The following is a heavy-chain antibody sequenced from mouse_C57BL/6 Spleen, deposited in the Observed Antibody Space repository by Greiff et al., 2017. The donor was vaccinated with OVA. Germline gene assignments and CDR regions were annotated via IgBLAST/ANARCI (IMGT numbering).Heavy chain of an antibody. CDR1: GYTFTSYW. V-gene: IGHV1-59*01. CDR2: IDPSDSYT. CDR3: ARREAHDGYAMDY. J-gene: IGHJ4*01. D-gene: IGHD2-12*01. Sequence: VQLKQPGAELVRPGTSVKLSCKASGYTFTSYWMHWVKQRPGQGLEWIGVIDPSDSYTNYNQKFKGKATLTVDTSSSTAYMQLSSLTSEDSAVYYCARREAHDGYAMDYWGQGTSVTVSS.